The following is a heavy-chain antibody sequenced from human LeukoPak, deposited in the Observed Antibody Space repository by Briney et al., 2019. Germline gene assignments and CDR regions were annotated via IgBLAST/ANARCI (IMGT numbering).Heavy chain of an antibody. D-gene: IGHD4-23*01. V-gene: IGHV3-30*18. CDR3: AKELRYYGGYDY. CDR2: ISYDGSNK. CDR1: GFTFSSYG. Sequence: GRFLRLSCAASGFTFSSYGMHWVRQAPGKGLEWVAVISYDGSNKYYADSVKGRFTISRDNSKNTLYLQMNSLRAEDTAVYYCAKELRYYGGYDYWGQGTLVTVSS. J-gene: IGHJ4*02.